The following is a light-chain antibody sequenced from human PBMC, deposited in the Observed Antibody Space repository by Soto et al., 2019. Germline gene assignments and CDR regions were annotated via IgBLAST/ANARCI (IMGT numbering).Light chain of an antibody. V-gene: IGKV3-15*01. CDR2: GAS. J-gene: IGKJ1*01. CDR3: QQYNNWPRP. CDR1: QSVSSSY. Sequence: EIVVTQSPCTLSLSKGERATLSCRASQSVSSSYLAWYQQKPGQAPRLLIYGASTRATGIPARFSGSGSGTEFTLTISSLQSEDFAVYYCQQYNNWPRPFGQGTKVDI.